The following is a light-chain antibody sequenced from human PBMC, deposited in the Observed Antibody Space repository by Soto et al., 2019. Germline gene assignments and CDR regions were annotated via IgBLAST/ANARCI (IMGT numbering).Light chain of an antibody. J-gene: IGLJ2*01. CDR1: SSNIGTNT. CDR2: TND. Sequence: QSLLTQPPSASGTPGQRVTFSCSGSSSNIGTNTVNWYQHLPGTAPKLLIYTNDQRPSGVPDRFSGSKSGTSASLAISGLQSEDEADYYCAAWDDSLNGVVFGGGTKVTVL. V-gene: IGLV1-44*01. CDR3: AAWDDSLNGVV.